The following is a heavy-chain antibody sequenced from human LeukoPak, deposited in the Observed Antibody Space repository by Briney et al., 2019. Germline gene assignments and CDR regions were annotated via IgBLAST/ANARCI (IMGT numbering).Heavy chain of an antibody. J-gene: IGHJ4*02. CDR1: GFTFYTYS. CDR2: ISSYSSYI. CDR3: VRDSVVSATGEIDY. Sequence: PGGSLRLSCAASGFTFYTYSMNWVRQAPGKGLEWVSSISSYSSYINYADSVRGRFTISRDDAKNSLYLQMNSLTAEDTAVYYCVRDSVVSATGEIDYWGQGTLVTVSS. D-gene: IGHD2-15*01. V-gene: IGHV3-21*01.